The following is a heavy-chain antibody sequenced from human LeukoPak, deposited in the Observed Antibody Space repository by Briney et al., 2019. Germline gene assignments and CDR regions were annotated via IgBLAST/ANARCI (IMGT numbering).Heavy chain of an antibody. CDR1: GGTFSSYP. CDR2: IVPIFGTT. Sequence: ASVKVSCKASGGTFSSYPISWVRQAPGQGLEWMGGIVPIFGTTNFPQKLQGRVTMTTDTSTSTAYMELRSLRSDDTAVYYCARPGYSSSWLSFDYWGQGTLVTVSS. J-gene: IGHJ4*02. V-gene: IGHV1-69*05. D-gene: IGHD6-13*01. CDR3: ARPGYSSSWLSFDY.